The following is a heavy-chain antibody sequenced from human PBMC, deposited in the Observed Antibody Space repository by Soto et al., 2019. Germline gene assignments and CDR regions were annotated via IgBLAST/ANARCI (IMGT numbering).Heavy chain of an antibody. CDR2: IYYSGST. CDR3: AREYGDPALMNWFDP. V-gene: IGHV4-39*07. Sequence: PSETLSLTCTVSGGSISSSSYYWGWIRQPPGKGLEWIGSIYYSGSTYYNPSLKSRVTISVDTSKNQFSLKLSSVTAADTAVYYCAREYGDPALMNWFDPWGQGTLVTVSS. J-gene: IGHJ5*02. D-gene: IGHD4-17*01. CDR1: GGSISSSSYY.